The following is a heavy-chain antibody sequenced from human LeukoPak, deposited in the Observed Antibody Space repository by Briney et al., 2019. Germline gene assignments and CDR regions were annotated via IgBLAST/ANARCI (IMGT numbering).Heavy chain of an antibody. Sequence: PGGSLRLSCAASGFLFNSHHMNWVRQAPGKGLEWISYISSSGDTIHYVDSVRGRFTISRDNAKNSLYLHLNSLRVEDTGVYYCVSGSSWSTSVFVRNWGQGTLVTVSS. CDR1: GFLFNSHH. CDR3: VSGSSWSTSVFVRN. D-gene: IGHD6-13*01. CDR2: ISSSGDTI. V-gene: IGHV3-48*03. J-gene: IGHJ4*02.